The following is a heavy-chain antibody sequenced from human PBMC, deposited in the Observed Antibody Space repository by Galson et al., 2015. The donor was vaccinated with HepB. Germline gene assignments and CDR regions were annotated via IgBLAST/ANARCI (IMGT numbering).Heavy chain of an antibody. J-gene: IGHJ6*02. CDR1: GYTFTSYW. V-gene: IGHV5-51*01. D-gene: IGHD2-15*01. CDR3: ARQAMVVADGMDV. Sequence: QSGAEVKKPGESLKISCKGSGYTFTSYWIGWVRQMPGKGLEWMGIIYPGDSDTRKSPSFQGQVTISVDKSISTAYLQWSSLKASDTVMYYCARQAMVVADGMDVWGQGTTVTVSS. CDR2: IYPGDSDT.